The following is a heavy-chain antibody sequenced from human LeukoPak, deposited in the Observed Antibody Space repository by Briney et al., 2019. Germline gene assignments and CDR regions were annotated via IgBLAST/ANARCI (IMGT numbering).Heavy chain of an antibody. J-gene: IGHJ4*02. CDR3: ARQGSSVDY. CDR1: GGYISTSNYY. V-gene: IGHV4-39*01. Sequence: PSETLSLTCTVSGGYISTSNYYWGWIRQPPGKGLEWIGNIYYSGSTYYNPSLKSRVSLSLDTSMNQFSLKVNSLTVADTAVYYCARQGSSVDYWGQGTLVTVSS. D-gene: IGHD6-6*01. CDR2: IYYSGST.